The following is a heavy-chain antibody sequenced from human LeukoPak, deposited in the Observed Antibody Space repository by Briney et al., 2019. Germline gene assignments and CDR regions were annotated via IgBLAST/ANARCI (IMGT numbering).Heavy chain of an antibody. CDR3: TTDRTYPSAYSSSSPFDY. CDR2: IKSKTDGGAT. CDR1: GFTFSNAW. Sequence: GGSLRLSCAASGFTFSNAWMSWVRQATGKGLEWVGRIKSKTDGGATDYAAPVKGRVATSRDDSKNTLYLQMNSLKTEDTAVYYCTTDRTYPSAYSSSSPFDYWGQGTLVTVSS. J-gene: IGHJ4*02. D-gene: IGHD6-13*01. V-gene: IGHV3-15*01.